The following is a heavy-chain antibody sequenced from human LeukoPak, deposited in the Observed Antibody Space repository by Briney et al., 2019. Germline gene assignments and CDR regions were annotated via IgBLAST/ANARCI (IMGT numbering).Heavy chain of an antibody. D-gene: IGHD3-16*01. Sequence: GGSLRLSCAASGFTFSTASLHWVRQAPGRGLEWVSAFDTGFGTYYPDSLRGRFTISRDNSKNTLFLQMNSLRAEDTAVYYCARLGQYYFDYWGQGTLVTVSS. V-gene: IGHV3-23*01. J-gene: IGHJ4*02. CDR2: FDTGFGT. CDR1: GFTFSTAS. CDR3: ARLGQYYFDY.